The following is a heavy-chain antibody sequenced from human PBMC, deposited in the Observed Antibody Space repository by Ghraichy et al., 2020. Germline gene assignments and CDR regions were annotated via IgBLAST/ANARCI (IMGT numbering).Heavy chain of an antibody. J-gene: IGHJ4*02. CDR1: GGSINSYY. CDR3: ARRLASCGGDGHFFES. V-gene: IGHV4-59*08. Sequence: SETLSLTCTVSGGSINSYYWSWIRQPPGRGLEWIGYTYFTGSTNYNPSLKSRVTISLDTSTKQFSLKLRAVTAADTAVYYCARRLASCGGDGHFFESWGQGTLVPVS. CDR2: TYFTGST. D-gene: IGHD2-21*01.